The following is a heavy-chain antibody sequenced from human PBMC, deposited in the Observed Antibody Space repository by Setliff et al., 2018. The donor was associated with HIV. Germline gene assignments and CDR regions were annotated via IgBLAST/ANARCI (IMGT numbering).Heavy chain of an antibody. D-gene: IGHD3-22*01. CDR1: GYTFTNYG. V-gene: IGHV1-18*01. J-gene: IGHJ3*02. Sequence: ASVKVSCKASGYTFTNYGINWVRQAPGQGPEWMGWISTYNGNTSNTQNLQGRVTMTTDTSTNTAYMELRSLTSDDTAVYYCARDKALCYYDGSGSPLFDIWGQGTMVTVSS. CDR3: ARDKALCYYDGSGSPLFDI. CDR2: ISTYNGNT.